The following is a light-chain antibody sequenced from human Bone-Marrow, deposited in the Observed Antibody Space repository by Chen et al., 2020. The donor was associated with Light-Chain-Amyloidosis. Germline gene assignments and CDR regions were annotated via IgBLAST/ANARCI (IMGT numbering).Light chain of an antibody. CDR3: AAWDESLNGWV. J-gene: IGLJ3*02. CDR1: NSNIGSNI. Sequence: HSVLTQPPSASETPGQKVPLPCSGSNSNIGSNIVNLYQHLPGTAPNLVIYSKNQRPAGVPDRFSGSKSGTSASLAISGLQSEDEADYYCAAWDESLNGWVFGGGTKLTVL. V-gene: IGLV1-44*01. CDR2: SKN.